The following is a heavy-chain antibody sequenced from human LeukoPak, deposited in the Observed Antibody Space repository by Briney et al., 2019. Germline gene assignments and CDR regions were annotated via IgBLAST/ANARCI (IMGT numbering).Heavy chain of an antibody. D-gene: IGHD3-10*01. CDR1: GYTFTSYY. CDR3: ARMPWFGELSGYGMDV. V-gene: IGHV1-46*01. J-gene: IGHJ6*04. CDR2: INPSGGST. Sequence: ASVKVSCKASGYTFTSYYMHWVRQAPGQGLEWMGIINPSGGSTSYARKFQGRVTMTRDTSTSTVYMELSSLRSEDTAVYYCARMPWFGELSGYGMDVWGKGTTVTVSS.